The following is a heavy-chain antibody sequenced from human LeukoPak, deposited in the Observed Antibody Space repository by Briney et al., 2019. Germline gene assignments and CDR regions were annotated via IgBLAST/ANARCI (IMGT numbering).Heavy chain of an antibody. J-gene: IGHJ6*02. Sequence: GGSLRLSCAASGFTFSSFSMKWVRQAPGKGLEWVSSISSSSSDKYYADSVKGRLTISRENAKNSLYLQLNSLRAEDTAMYYCARVEGYCSGGSCYGMDVWGQGTTVTVSS. V-gene: IGHV3-21*01. CDR2: ISSSSSDK. CDR3: ARVEGYCSGGSCYGMDV. CDR1: GFTFSSFS. D-gene: IGHD2-15*01.